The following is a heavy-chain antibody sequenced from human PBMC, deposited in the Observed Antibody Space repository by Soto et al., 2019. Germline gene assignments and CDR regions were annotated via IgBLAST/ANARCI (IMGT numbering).Heavy chain of an antibody. CDR2: ISGSGGST. D-gene: IGHD6-19*01. J-gene: IGHJ4*02. CDR3: AKRGRGAVAFDY. Sequence: EVQLLESGGGLVQPGGSLRLSCAASGFTFSSYAMSWVRQAPGKGLDWVSNISGSGGSTYYADSVKGRFTISRDISKNTLHLQMNSLRVEDTAVYYCAKRGRGAVAFDYWGQGPLVTVSS. V-gene: IGHV3-23*01. CDR1: GFTFSSYA.